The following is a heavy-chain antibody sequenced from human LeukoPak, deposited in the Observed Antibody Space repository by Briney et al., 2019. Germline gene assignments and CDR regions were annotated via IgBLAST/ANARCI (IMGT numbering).Heavy chain of an antibody. CDR2: ISGSGGST. J-gene: IGHJ5*02. V-gene: IGHV3-23*01. CDR3: AKPLWSGSYYSDP. D-gene: IGHD3-10*01. Sequence: GGSLRLSCAASGFTFSSYAMSWVRQAPGKGLEWVSVISGSGGSTYYADSVKGRFTISRDNSKNTLFLQMNSLRAEDTAVYYCAKPLWSGSYYSDPWGQGTLVTVSS. CDR1: GFTFSSYA.